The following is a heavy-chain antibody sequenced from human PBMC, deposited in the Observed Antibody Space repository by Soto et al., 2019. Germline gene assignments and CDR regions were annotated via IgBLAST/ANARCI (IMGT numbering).Heavy chain of an antibody. CDR2: IYFTGTT. CDR1: GGGITSYY. Sequence: QVQLHESGLGLVKPSETLSLTCAVSGGGITSYYWNWIRQSPGKGLEWIGYIYFTGTTKYNPSLTSRVSISIDTSTRRFSLNLTSVTAADAAVYYCARRHGDHSTFAFDIWSQGTLVTVSS. J-gene: IGHJ3*02. D-gene: IGHD4-17*01. V-gene: IGHV4-59*01. CDR3: ARRHGDHSTFAFDI.